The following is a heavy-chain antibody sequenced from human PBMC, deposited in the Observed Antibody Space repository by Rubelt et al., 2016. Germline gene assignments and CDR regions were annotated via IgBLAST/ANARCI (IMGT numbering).Heavy chain of an antibody. Sequence: QVQLQESGPGLVQPSETLSLTCTVSGGSVSSYYWSWIRQPPGKGLEWIGEIYHSGSTNYNPSLKSRVTISVDKSKNQFSLKLSSVTAADTAVYYRARVTYSFDIWGQGTMVTVSS. V-gene: IGHV4-59*02. D-gene: IGHD1-26*01. CDR3: ARVTYSFDI. CDR1: GGSVSSYY. J-gene: IGHJ3*02. CDR2: IYHSGST.